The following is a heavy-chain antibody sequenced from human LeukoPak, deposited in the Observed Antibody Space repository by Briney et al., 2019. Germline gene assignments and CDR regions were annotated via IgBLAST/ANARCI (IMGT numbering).Heavy chain of an antibody. J-gene: IGHJ4*02. CDR1: GFTFSSYS. CDR3: AREGGSGSYSYFDY. Sequence: GGSLRLSCAASGFTFSSYSMNWVRQAPGKGLEWVSSISSSSSYIYYADSVRGRFTISRDNAKNSLYLQMNSLRAEDTAVYYCAREGGSGSYSYFDYWGQGTLVTVSS. V-gene: IGHV3-21*04. CDR2: ISSSSSYI. D-gene: IGHD3-10*01.